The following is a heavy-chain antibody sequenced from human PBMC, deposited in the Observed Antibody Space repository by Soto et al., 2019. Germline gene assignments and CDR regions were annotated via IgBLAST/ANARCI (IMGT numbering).Heavy chain of an antibody. V-gene: IGHV3-74*01. Sequence: LSCAASGFTFSSYWMHWVRQAPGKGLVWVSRINSDGSSTSYADSVKGRFTISRDNAKNTLYLQMNSLRAEDTAVYYCARELVVVVAATTVYYYYGMDVWGQGTTVTVSS. D-gene: IGHD2-15*01. CDR1: GFTFSSYW. CDR2: INSDGSST. J-gene: IGHJ6*02. CDR3: ARELVVVVAATTVYYYYGMDV.